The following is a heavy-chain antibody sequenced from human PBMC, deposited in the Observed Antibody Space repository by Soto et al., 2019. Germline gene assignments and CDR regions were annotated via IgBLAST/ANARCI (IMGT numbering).Heavy chain of an antibody. CDR3: ARLIDLDYGDYRFWFDP. CDR2: IYYSGST. J-gene: IGHJ5*02. V-gene: IGHV4-31*03. Sequence: QVQLQESGPGLVKPSQTLSLTCTVSGGSISSGGYYWSWIRQHPGKGLEWIGYIYYSGSTYYNPSLKSRVTISVDTSKNQFSLKLSSVTAADTAVYYCARLIDLDYGDYRFWFDPWGQGTLVTVSS. D-gene: IGHD4-17*01. CDR1: GGSISSGGYY.